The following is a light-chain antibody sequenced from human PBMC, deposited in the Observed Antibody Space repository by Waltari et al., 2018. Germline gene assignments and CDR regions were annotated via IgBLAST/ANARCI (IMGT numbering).Light chain of an antibody. CDR1: QDISTY. CDR3: QQLKTYPLT. J-gene: IGKJ5*01. Sequence: IQLTQSPSSLSASVGERVTITCRASQDISTYLPWYPQKPRKAPNLRMYAAFTLQSGVPSRFSGSGSGTDVTLTMSSLQPEDFATDYWQQLKTYPLTFGQGTRLEIK. V-gene: IGKV1-9*01. CDR2: AAF.